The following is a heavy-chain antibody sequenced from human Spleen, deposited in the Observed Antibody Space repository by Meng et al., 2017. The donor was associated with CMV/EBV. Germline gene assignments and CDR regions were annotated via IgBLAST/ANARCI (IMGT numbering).Heavy chain of an antibody. J-gene: IGHJ4*02. CDR3: ARQEVGATGGAHDY. CDR2: IYPGASDP. V-gene: IGHV5-51*01. D-gene: IGHD1-26*01. CDR1: GYMFTGYW. Sequence: KGSGYMFTGYWIGLVRPMPGKGLEWMGIIYPGASDPRYGPSFQGQFTISADKSTSTAYLQWSSLKASDTAIYYCARQEVGATGGAHDYWGRGTLVTVSS.